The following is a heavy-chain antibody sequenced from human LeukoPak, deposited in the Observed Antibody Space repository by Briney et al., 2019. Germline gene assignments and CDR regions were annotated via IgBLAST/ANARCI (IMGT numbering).Heavy chain of an antibody. Sequence: GGSLRLSCAASGFTFSSYGMHWVRQAPGKGLEWVAVIWYDGSNKYYADSVKGRFTISRDNDKNSLYLQMNSLRDEDTAVYYCASQPGGTAGGKWGQGTLVTVSS. D-gene: IGHD3-16*01. J-gene: IGHJ4*02. CDR1: GFTFSSYG. CDR2: IWYDGSNK. CDR3: ASQPGGTAGGK. V-gene: IGHV3-33*01.